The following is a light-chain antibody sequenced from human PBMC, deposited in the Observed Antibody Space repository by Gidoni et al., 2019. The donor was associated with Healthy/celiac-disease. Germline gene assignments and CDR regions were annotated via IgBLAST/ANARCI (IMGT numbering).Light chain of an antibody. V-gene: IGLV1-44*01. J-gene: IGLJ1*01. CDR3: AAWDDSLNGYV. CDR1: SSNIGSNT. CDR2: CNN. Sequence: QSVLTQPPSASGTPGQGVTISCSGSSSNIGSNTVNWYQQLPGTAPKLLIYCNNHRPSGVPDRCAGSKSGTSASLAISGLQSEDEADYYCAAWDDSLNGYVFGTGTKVTVL.